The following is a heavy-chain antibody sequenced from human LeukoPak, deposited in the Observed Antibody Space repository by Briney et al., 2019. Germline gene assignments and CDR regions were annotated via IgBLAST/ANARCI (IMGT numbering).Heavy chain of an antibody. V-gene: IGHV1-69*13. CDR1: GYTFTSYD. CDR3: ARMTRSMTTMSYYYGMDV. J-gene: IGHJ6*02. Sequence: SVKVSCKASGYTFTSYDINWVRQAPGQGLEWMGGIIPIFGTANYAQKFQDRVTITADESTSTAYMELSSLRSEDTAVYYCARMTRSMTTMSYYYGMDVWGQGTTVTVSS. D-gene: IGHD4-11*01. CDR2: IIPIFGTA.